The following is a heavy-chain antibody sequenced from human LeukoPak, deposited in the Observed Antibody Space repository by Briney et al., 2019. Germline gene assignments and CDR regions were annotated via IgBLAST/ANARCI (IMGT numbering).Heavy chain of an antibody. V-gene: IGHV3-11*04. J-gene: IGHJ6*02. CDR1: GFTFSDYY. D-gene: IGHD4-17*01. CDR3: AKDASDYGDYYYGMDV. Sequence: GGSLRLSCAASGFTFSDYYMSWIRQAPGKGLEWVSYISSSGSTIYYADSVKGRFTISRDNSKNTLYLQMNSLRAEDTAVYYCAKDASDYGDYYYGMDVWGQGTTVTVSS. CDR2: ISSSGSTI.